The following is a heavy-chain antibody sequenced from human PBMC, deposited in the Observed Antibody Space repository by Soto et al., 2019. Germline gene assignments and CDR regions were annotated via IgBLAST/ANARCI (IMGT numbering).Heavy chain of an antibody. D-gene: IGHD3-10*01. CDR3: ARGSYYASGSPICLFDY. CDR2: IYYSGST. Sequence: QVQLQESGPGLVKPSQTLSLTCTVSGGSISSGDYYWSWIRQPPGKGLEWIGYIYYSGSTYYNPSLKSRVTISVDTSKNQFSLKLSSVTAADTAVYYCARGSYYASGSPICLFDYWGQGTLVTVSS. CDR1: GGSISSGDYY. V-gene: IGHV4-30-4*01. J-gene: IGHJ4*02.